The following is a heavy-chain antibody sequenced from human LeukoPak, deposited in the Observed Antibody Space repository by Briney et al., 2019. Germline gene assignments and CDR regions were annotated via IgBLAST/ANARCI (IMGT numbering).Heavy chain of an antibody. CDR3: ATIKRGSIFGYFDF. J-gene: IGHJ4*02. V-gene: IGHV4-59*11. CDR2: LFDSVRT. CDR1: GGSITSHY. Sequence: PSETLSLTCTVSGGSITSHYWSWVRQPPGKGLEWIAYLFDSVRTKDNPSLKSRLTLSADTSKNQFSLRLNSVTAADTAVYYCATIKRGSIFGYFDFRGQGIKVTVSS. D-gene: IGHD5-18*01.